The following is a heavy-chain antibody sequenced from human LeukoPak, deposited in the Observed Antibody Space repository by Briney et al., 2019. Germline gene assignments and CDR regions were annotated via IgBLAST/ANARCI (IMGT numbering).Heavy chain of an antibody. CDR2: MNPNSGNT. J-gene: IGHJ3*02. CDR3: ARLGYCSGGSCLAFDI. Sequence: ASVKVSCKASGYTFTSYDINWVRQATGQGLEWMGWMNPNSGNTGYAQKFQGRVTMTRNTSISTAYMELSSLRSDDTAVYYCARLGYCSGGSCLAFDIWGQGTMVTVSS. CDR1: GYTFTSYD. D-gene: IGHD2-15*01. V-gene: IGHV1-8*01.